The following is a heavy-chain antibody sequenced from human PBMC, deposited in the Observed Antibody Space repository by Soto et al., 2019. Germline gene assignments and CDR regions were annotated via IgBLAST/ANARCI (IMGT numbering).Heavy chain of an antibody. V-gene: IGHV1-18*01. D-gene: IGHD1-1*01. Sequence: QVHLVQSGAEVKKPGASVKVSCKASGYTFTSYGITWVRQAPGQGHEWMGWISAHNGNTDYAQKLQGRVSVTRDTSTSTASMELRSLRSDDTAGYYCARGRYGDYWGQGALVTVSS. CDR1: GYTFTSYG. J-gene: IGHJ4*02. CDR3: ARGRYGDY. CDR2: ISAHNGNT.